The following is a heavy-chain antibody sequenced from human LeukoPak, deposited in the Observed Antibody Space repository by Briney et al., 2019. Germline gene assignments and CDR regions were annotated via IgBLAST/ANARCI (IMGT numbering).Heavy chain of an antibody. CDR1: GGTFTSHD. CDR3: VRTPPNWGFDY. CDR2: MSPNSGDT. V-gene: IGHV1-8*01. Sequence: ASVKVSCKASGGTFTSHDINWVRQATGQGLEWMGWMSPNSGDTGYAQKFQGRVTMTSDSSISTAYMELSDLRSEDTAIYYCVRTPPNWGFDYWGQGTLVTVSS. D-gene: IGHD7-27*01. J-gene: IGHJ4*02.